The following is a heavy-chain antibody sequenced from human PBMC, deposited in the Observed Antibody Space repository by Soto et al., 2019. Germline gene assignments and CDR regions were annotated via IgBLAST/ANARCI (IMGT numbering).Heavy chain of an antibody. V-gene: IGHV3-74*01. CDR2: ISGDGSST. J-gene: IGHJ3*01. D-gene: IGHD1-7*01. Sequence: GGSLRLSCAASEFTFRSYWMHWVRQSPGKGLVWVSRISGDGSSTTYADSVRGRFTISRDNAKNTVYLQMDSLRAEDTAVYYCARSLPGTYGAFDLWGQGTMVTVS. CDR3: ARSLPGTYGAFDL. CDR1: EFTFRSYW.